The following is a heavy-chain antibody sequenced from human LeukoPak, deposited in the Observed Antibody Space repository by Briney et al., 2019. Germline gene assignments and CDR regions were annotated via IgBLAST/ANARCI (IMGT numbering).Heavy chain of an antibody. Sequence: SETLSLTCAVYGGSFSGNYWTWIRQPPGKGLEWIGEINPSGITNYNPSLKIRVTISVDTSKNQFSLRLTSVTAADTAVYYCARGRTGYSSSWYEFWGQGTLVTVSS. CDR2: INPSGIT. CDR3: ARGRTGYSSSWYEF. J-gene: IGHJ4*02. D-gene: IGHD6-13*01. CDR1: GGSFSGNY. V-gene: IGHV4-34*01.